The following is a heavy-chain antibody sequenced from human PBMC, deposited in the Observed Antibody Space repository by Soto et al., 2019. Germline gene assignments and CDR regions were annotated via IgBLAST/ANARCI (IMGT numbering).Heavy chain of an antibody. Sequence: QVQLQQWGAGLLKPSETLFLTCAVYGGSFSGYYWSWIRQPPGKGLEWIGEINHSGSTNYNPSLKSRVTISVDTSKNQFSLKLSSVTAADTAVYYCARATDYIWGSYRRVAYYLDYWGQGTLVTVSS. CDR3: ARATDYIWGSYRRVAYYLDY. D-gene: IGHD3-16*02. CDR1: GGSFSGYY. V-gene: IGHV4-34*01. J-gene: IGHJ4*02. CDR2: INHSGST.